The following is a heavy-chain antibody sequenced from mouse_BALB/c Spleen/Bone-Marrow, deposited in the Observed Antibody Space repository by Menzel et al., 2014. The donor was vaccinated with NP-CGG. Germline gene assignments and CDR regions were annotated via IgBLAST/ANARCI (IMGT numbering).Heavy chain of an antibody. CDR2: IRNKANGYTT. Sequence: EVQLVESGGGLVQPGGSLRLSCATSGFTFTDYYMSWVRQPPGKALEWLGFIRNKANGYTTEYSASVKGRFTISRDNSQSILNLQMNTLRTEDSATYYCARDRKDDINCYFDVWGAGTTVTVSS. J-gene: IGHJ1*01. CDR1: GFTFTDYY. V-gene: IGHV7-3*02. CDR3: ARDRKDDINCYFDV.